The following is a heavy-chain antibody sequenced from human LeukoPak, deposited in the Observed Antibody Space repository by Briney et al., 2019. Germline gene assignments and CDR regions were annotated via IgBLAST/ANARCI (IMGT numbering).Heavy chain of an antibody. V-gene: IGHV1-18*01. J-gene: IGHJ5*02. Sequence: ASVKVSCKASGYTFTSYGISWVRQAPGQGREWMGWISAYNGNTNYAQKLQGRVTMTTDTSTSTAYMELRSLRSDDTAVYYCARERNRIAARWFDPWGQGTLVTVSS. CDR3: ARERNRIAARWFDP. D-gene: IGHD6-6*01. CDR2: ISAYNGNT. CDR1: GYTFTSYG.